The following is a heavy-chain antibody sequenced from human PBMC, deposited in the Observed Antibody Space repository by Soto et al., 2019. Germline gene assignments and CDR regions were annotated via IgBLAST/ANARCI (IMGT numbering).Heavy chain of an antibody. CDR3: ARDVMVTAMVMWYFDL. D-gene: IGHD2-21*02. Sequence: GGSLRLYCAASGLSFSRYGMHWVRQAPGKGLEWVAVIWYDGSNKYYADSVKGRFTISRDNSKNTLYLQMNSLRAEDTAVYYCARDVMVTAMVMWYFDLWGRGTLVTVSS. CDR1: GLSFSRYG. V-gene: IGHV3-33*01. J-gene: IGHJ2*01. CDR2: IWYDGSNK.